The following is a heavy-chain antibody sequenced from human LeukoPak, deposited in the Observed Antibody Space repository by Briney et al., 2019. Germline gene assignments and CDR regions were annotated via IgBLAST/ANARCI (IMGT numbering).Heavy chain of an antibody. CDR1: GFTFSNAW. Sequence: GGSLRLSCAASGFTFSNAWMNWVRQAPGKGLEWVGRIKSKTGGGTIDYAAPVKGRFTISRDDSKDTLYLQMNSLKSEDTAVYHCTTAAFVRATAYWGQGALVIVSS. V-gene: IGHV3-15*07. J-gene: IGHJ4*02. CDR2: IKSKTGGGTI. CDR3: TTAAFVRATAY. D-gene: IGHD1-26*01.